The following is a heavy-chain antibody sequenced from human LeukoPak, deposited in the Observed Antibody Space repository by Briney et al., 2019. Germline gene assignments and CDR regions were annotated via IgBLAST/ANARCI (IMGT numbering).Heavy chain of an antibody. Sequence: SETLSLTCAVSGGSISSSNWWSWVRQPPGKGLEWIGEIYHSGSTNYNPSLKSRVTISVDKSKNQFSLKLSSVTAADTAVYYCARDLSLGGSWLSDYYYYGMDVWGKGTTVTVSS. CDR2: IYHSGST. J-gene: IGHJ6*04. D-gene: IGHD6-13*01. CDR1: GGSISSSNW. CDR3: ARDLSLGGSWLSDYYYYGMDV. V-gene: IGHV4-4*02.